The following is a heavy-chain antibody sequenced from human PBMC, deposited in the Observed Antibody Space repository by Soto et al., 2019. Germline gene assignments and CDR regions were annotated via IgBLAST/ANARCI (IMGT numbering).Heavy chain of an antibody. CDR1: GGSISSGGYY. J-gene: IGHJ4*02. Sequence: SETLSLTCTVSGGSISSGGYYWSWIRQHPGKGLEWIGYIYYSGSTYYNPSLKSRVTISVDTSKNQFSLKLSSVTAADTAVYYCAAYYLGLRLGELSLYGHGYFDYWGQGTLVTVSS. CDR2: IYYSGST. CDR3: AAYYLGLRLGELSLYGHGYFDY. V-gene: IGHV4-31*03. D-gene: IGHD3-16*02.